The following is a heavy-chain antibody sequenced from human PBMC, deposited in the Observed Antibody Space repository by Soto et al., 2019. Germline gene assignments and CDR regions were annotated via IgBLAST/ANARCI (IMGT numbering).Heavy chain of an antibody. D-gene: IGHD6-13*01. CDR1: GASISSSNW. J-gene: IGHJ6*02. Sequence: QVYLQESGPGLVKPSGTLSLTCAVSGASISSSNWWTWVRQPPGKGLELIGEIYQSGTTNYNTSLQSRVTLSLDKSQNQFSLRLYSMTAADAAVYFCARKKLAAAGYYNGMDVWGQGTTVTVSS. V-gene: IGHV4-4*02. CDR2: IYQSGTT. CDR3: ARKKLAAAGYYNGMDV.